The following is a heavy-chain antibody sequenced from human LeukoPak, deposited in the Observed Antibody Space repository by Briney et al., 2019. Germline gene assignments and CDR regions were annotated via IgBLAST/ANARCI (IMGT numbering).Heavy chain of an antibody. D-gene: IGHD3-10*01. CDR2: IDTDGGGT. CDR1: GLTLSTYA. V-gene: IGHV3-64D*09. Sequence: TGGSLRLSCSGSGLTLSTYAMHWVRQAPGKGLEYVSAIDTDGGGTYYADSVKGRFTIPRDKSKNTLYLQMRSLRAEDTAVYYCMTRDTSGYWGQGTLVTVSS. J-gene: IGHJ4*02. CDR3: MTRDTSGY.